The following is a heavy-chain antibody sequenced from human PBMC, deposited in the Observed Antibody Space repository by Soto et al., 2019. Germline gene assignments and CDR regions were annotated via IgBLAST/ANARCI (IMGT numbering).Heavy chain of an antibody. CDR3: ARSPHIAGYGVDV. CDR2: IYYSGST. Sequence: SETLSLTCTVSGGSISSYYWSWIRQPPGKGLEWIGYIYYSGSTNYNPSLKSRVTISVDTSKNQFSLKLSSVTAADTAVYYCARSPHIAGYGVDVWRQGTTVTVSS. J-gene: IGHJ6*02. CDR1: GGSISSYY. V-gene: IGHV4-59*01. D-gene: IGHD2-15*01.